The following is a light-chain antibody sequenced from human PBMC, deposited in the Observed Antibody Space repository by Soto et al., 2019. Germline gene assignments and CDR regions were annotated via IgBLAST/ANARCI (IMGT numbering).Light chain of an antibody. Sequence: IQMTQSPSSLSASEGDRVTITCRASQSVDAYLHWFQQKPGKPPKLLIYAASTLQSGVPSRFSGSGSETDFTLTISSLQPEDFATYYGQQSHSAPYTFGQGTKVEIK. CDR2: AAS. V-gene: IGKV1-39*01. CDR1: QSVDAY. J-gene: IGKJ2*01. CDR3: QQSHSAPYT.